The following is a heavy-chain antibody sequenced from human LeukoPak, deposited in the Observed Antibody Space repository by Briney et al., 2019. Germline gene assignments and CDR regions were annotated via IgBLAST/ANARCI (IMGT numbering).Heavy chain of an antibody. CDR1: GGSVSSGSYY. CDR3: ARALMPRTYFDY. D-gene: IGHD2-2*01. Sequence: SETLSLTCTVSGGSVSSGSYYWSWIRQPPGKGLEWIGYIYYSGSTNYIPSLKSRVTISVDTSKNQFSLKLSSVTAADTAVYYCARALMPRTYFDYWGQGTLVTVSS. J-gene: IGHJ4*02. V-gene: IGHV4-61*01. CDR2: IYYSGST.